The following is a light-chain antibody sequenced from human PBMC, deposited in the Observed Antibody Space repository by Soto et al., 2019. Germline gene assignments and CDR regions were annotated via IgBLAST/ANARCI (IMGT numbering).Light chain of an antibody. V-gene: IGLV3-1*01. CDR1: RLGDKF. CDR3: QAWDSSTFHVV. J-gene: IGLJ2*01. CDR2: QDT. Sequence: SYELSQPPSVSVSPGQTASITCSGDRLGDKFAYWYQQKSGQSPVLVICQDTKRPSGIPERFSGSSSGNTATLTISGTQAMDEGDYYCQAWDSSTFHVVFGGGTKLTVL.